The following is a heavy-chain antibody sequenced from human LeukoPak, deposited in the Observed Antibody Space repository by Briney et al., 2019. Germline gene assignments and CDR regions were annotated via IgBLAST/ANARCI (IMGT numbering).Heavy chain of an antibody. D-gene: IGHD1-26*01. Sequence: PSETLSLTCTVSGGSISSYYWSWIRQHPGKGLEWIGYIYYSGSTYYNPSLKSRVTISVDTSKNQFSLKLSSVTAADTAVYYCARHQWVPAFDVWGQGTMVTVSS. CDR2: IYYSGST. CDR3: ARHQWVPAFDV. V-gene: IGHV4-59*06. J-gene: IGHJ3*01. CDR1: GGSISSYY.